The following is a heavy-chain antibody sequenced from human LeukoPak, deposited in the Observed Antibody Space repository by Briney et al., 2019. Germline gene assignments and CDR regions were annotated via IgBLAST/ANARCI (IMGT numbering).Heavy chain of an antibody. CDR2: IYPNTGGT. J-gene: IGHJ6*02. CDR1: GYTFNDYY. CDR3: ARLPHYYYGMDV. V-gene: IGHV1-2*02. Sequence: GASVKVSCKASGYTFNDYYVHWVRQAPGQGLEWVGWIYPNTGGTDYAQKFQGRVTITRNTSISTAYMELSSLRSEDTAVYYCARLPHYYYGMDVWGQGTTVTVSS.